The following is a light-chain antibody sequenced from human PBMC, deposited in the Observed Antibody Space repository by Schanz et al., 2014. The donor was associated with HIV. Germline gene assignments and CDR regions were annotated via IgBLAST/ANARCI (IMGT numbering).Light chain of an antibody. J-gene: IGKJ2*01. V-gene: IGKV1-17*03. CDR2: ASS. CDR1: QGISNS. Sequence: DIQMTQSPSAMSASVGDRVTITCRASQGISNSLAWFQQKPGKVPQRLIYASSTLQSGVPSRFSGSGSGTEFTLTISRLQPEDFATYYCQQSYDTPRTFGQGTKLEI. CDR3: QQSYDTPRT.